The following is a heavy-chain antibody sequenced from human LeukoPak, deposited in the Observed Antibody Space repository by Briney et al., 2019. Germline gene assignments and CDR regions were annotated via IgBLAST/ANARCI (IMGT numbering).Heavy chain of an antibody. CDR2: ISSSGSTI. J-gene: IGHJ6*03. Sequence: GGSLRLSCAASGFTFSSYEMNWVRQAPGKGLEWVSYISSSGSTIYYADSVKGRFTISRDNAKNSLYLQMNSLRAEDTAVYYCARDLGMATPWGTYYYYYYMDVWGKGTTVTISS. CDR3: ARDLGMATPWGTYYYYYYMDV. D-gene: IGHD5-24*01. CDR1: GFTFSSYE. V-gene: IGHV3-48*03.